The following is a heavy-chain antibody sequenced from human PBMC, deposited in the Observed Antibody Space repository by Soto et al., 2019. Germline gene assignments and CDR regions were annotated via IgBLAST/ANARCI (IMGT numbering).Heavy chain of an antibody. CDR1: GFTFSSYW. J-gene: IGHJ4*02. D-gene: IGHD6-13*01. CDR3: ARDVFSSSWYYTFDY. Sequence: EVQLVESGGGLVQPGGSLRLSCAASGFTFSSYWMHWVRQAPGKGLVWVSRINSDGSSTSYADSVKGRFTISRDNAKNTLDLQMNRLRAEDTAVYYCARDVFSSSWYYTFDYWGQGTLVTVSS. CDR2: INSDGSST. V-gene: IGHV3-74*01.